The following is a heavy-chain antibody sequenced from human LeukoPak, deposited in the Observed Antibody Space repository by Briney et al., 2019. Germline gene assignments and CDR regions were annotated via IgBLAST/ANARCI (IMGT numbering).Heavy chain of an antibody. D-gene: IGHD6-13*01. CDR3: ARANSSSWHYFDY. Sequence: GRSLRLSCAASGLTFSDYTMHWVRQAPGKGLEWVAVISYDGGQKYHADSVKGRFTISRDNSKNTVSLQMNSLRAEDTAVFYCARANSSSWHYFDYWGQGTLVTVSS. CDR1: GLTFSDYT. J-gene: IGHJ4*02. CDR2: ISYDGGQK. V-gene: IGHV3-30*04.